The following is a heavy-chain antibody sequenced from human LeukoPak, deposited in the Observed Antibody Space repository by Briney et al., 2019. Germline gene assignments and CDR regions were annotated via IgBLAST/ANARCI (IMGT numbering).Heavy chain of an antibody. V-gene: IGHV3-7*01. Sequence: GGALRLSCAGTGFNFSSYWMSWVRQAPGKGLEWVANIKQDGSEKYYVDSVKGRFTISRDNTKNSLYLQMNSLRAEDTAVYYCARAALTYYYDSSGYYRWGQGTLVTVSS. CDR1: GFNFSSYW. J-gene: IGHJ5*02. CDR3: ARAALTYYYDSSGYYR. D-gene: IGHD3-22*01. CDR2: IKQDGSEK.